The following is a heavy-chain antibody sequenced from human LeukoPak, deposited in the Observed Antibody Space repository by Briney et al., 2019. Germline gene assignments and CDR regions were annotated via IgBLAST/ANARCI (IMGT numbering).Heavy chain of an antibody. J-gene: IGHJ4*02. CDR1: GYTFTGYY. Sequence: ASVKVSCKASGYTFTGYYMHWVRQAPGQGLEWMGWINPNSGGTNYAQKFQGRVTMTRDTSISTAYMELSRLRSDDTAVYYCARDPTSRGRAYYFDYWGQGTLVTVSS. V-gene: IGHV1-2*02. CDR2: INPNSGGT. D-gene: IGHD6-19*01. CDR3: ARDPTSRGRAYYFDY.